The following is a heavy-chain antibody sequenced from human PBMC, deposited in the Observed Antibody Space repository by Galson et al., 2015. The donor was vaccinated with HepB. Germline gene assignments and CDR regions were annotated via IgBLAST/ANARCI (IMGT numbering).Heavy chain of an antibody. CDR1: GFTFSSYA. Sequence: SLRLSCAASGFTFSSYAMSWVRQAPGKGLEWVSAISGSGGSTYYADSVKGRFTISRDNSKNTLYLQMNSLRAEDTAVYYCAKDFRVPMVRGVIGWFDPWGQGTLVTVSS. CDR3: AKDFRVPMVRGVIGWFDP. J-gene: IGHJ5*02. V-gene: IGHV3-23*01. D-gene: IGHD3-10*01. CDR2: ISGSGGST.